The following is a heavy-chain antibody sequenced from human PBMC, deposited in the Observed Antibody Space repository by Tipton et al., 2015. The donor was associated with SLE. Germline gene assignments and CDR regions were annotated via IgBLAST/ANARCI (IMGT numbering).Heavy chain of an antibody. CDR1: GFTFSSYW. Sequence: SLRLSCVVSGFTFSSYWMSWVRQAPGKGLEWVSSISTSGSYIYYADSLKGRFTISRDNAKNSLYLQMNSLRAEDTAVYYCARDLVRRYYYGMDVWGQGTTVTVSS. D-gene: IGHD6-13*01. CDR2: ISTSGSYI. V-gene: IGHV3-21*01. CDR3: ARDLVRRYYYGMDV. J-gene: IGHJ6*02.